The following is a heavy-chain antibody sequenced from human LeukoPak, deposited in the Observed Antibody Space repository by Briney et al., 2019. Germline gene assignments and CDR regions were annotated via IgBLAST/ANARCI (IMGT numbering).Heavy chain of an antibody. CDR1: GGSISSYY. CDR2: IYYSGST. V-gene: IGHV4-59*01. CDR3: ARSPTTGYYYYYMDV. D-gene: IGHD1-14*01. J-gene: IGHJ6*03. Sequence: SETLSLTCTVSGGSISSYYWSWIRQPPGKGLEWIGYIYYSGSTNYNPSLKSRVTISVDTSKNQFSLKLSSVTAADTAVYYCARSPTTGYYYYYMDVRGKGTTVTVSS.